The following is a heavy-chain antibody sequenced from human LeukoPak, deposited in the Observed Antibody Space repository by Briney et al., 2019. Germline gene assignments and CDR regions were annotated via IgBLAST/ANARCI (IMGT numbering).Heavy chain of an antibody. J-gene: IGHJ4*02. Sequence: PSETLSLTCTVSGGSISSGGYYWSWIWQPPGKGLEWIGYIYHRGSTYYNPSLKSRVTISVDRSKNQFYLKLSSVTAADTAVYYCARVKRSDITSLTYFFDYWGQGTLVTVSS. CDR1: GGSISSGGYY. CDR2: IYHRGST. D-gene: IGHD2-15*01. V-gene: IGHV4-30-2*01. CDR3: ARVKRSDITSLTYFFDY.